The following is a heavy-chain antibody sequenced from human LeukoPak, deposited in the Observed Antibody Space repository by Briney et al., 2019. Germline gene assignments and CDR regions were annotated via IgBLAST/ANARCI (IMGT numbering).Heavy chain of an antibody. J-gene: IGHJ4*02. D-gene: IGHD3-22*01. CDR3: ATEGYYDSSGYFLFDY. V-gene: IGHV1-2*02. CDR2: INPNSGGT. CDR1: GYTFTGYY. Sequence: GASVKVSCKASGYTFTGYYMHWARQAPGQGLEWMGWINPNSGGTNYAQKFQGRVTMTRDTSISTAYMELSRLRSDDTAVYYCATEGYYDSSGYFLFDYWGQGTLVTVSS.